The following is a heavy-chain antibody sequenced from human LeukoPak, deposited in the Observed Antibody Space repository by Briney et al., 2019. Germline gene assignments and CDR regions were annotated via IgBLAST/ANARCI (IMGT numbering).Heavy chain of an antibody. J-gene: IGHJ4*02. D-gene: IGHD2-21*02. CDR2: ISGSGDTT. CDR1: GFTFSSYA. V-gene: IGHV3-23*01. Sequence: GGSLRLSCAASGFTFSSYAMSWVRQAPGKALEWVTAISGSGDTTYYAGSVKGRFTISRDNSKNTLYLQMNSLRPEDTAVYYFARDPCRDCYSNYGYWGQGTLVTVSS. CDR3: ARDPCRDCYSNYGY.